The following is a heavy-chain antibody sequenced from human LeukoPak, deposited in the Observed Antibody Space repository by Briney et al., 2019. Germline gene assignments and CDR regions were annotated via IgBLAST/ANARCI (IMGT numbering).Heavy chain of an antibody. CDR1: GGSISSYY. Sequence: PSETLSLTCTVSGGSISSYYWSWIRQPPGKGLEWIGYIYYSGSTNYNPSLKSRVTISVDTSKYQFSLKLSSVTAADTAVYYCARETPRDYYGSGLFDYWGQGTLVTVSS. J-gene: IGHJ4*02. CDR2: IYYSGST. V-gene: IGHV4-59*12. D-gene: IGHD3-10*01. CDR3: ARETPRDYYGSGLFDY.